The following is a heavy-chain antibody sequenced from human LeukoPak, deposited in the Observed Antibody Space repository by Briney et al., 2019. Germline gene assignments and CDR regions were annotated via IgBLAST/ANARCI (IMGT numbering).Heavy chain of an antibody. CDR1: GGTFSSYA. CDR3: AMGTTVTPPGAFDI. Sequence: SVKVSCKASGGTFSSYAISWVRQAPGQGLEWMGGIIPIFGTANYAQKFQGRVTTTADESTSTAYMELSSLRSEDTAVYYCAMGTTVTPPGAFDIWGEGTMVTVSS. CDR2: IIPIFGTA. V-gene: IGHV1-69*13. J-gene: IGHJ3*02. D-gene: IGHD4-17*01.